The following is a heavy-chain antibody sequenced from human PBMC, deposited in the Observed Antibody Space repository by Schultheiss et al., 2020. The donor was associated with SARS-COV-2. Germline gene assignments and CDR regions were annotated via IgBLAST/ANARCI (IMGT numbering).Heavy chain of an antibody. CDR3: ARSLTD. J-gene: IGHJ4*02. CDR2: IYYSGST. Sequence: SETLSLTCTVSGGSISSYYWSWIRQPPGKGLEWIGYIYYSGSTNYNPSLKSRVTISVDTSKNQFSLNLTSVTAADTAVYYCARSLTDWGQGTLVTVSS. V-gene: IGHV4-59*12. CDR1: GGSISSYY.